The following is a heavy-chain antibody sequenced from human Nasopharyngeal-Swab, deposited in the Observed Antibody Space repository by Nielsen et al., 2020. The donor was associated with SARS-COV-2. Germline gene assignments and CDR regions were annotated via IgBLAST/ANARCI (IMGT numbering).Heavy chain of an antibody. CDR2: ISSSGSTI. Sequence: GGSLRLSCAASGFTFSSYEMNWVRQAPGKGLEWVSYISSSGSTIYYADSVKGRFTISRDNAKNSLYLQMNSLRAEDTAVYYCARDALPPYYYDSSGYYYGPRWFDPWGQGTLVTVSS. CDR3: ARDALPPYYYDSSGYYYGPRWFDP. V-gene: IGHV3-48*03. D-gene: IGHD3-22*01. J-gene: IGHJ5*02. CDR1: GFTFSSYE.